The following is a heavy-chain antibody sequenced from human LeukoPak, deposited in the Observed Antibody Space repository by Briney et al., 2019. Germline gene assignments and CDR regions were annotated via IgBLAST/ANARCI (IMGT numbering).Heavy chain of an antibody. CDR2: ISAYNGNT. Sequence: ASVEVSCKASGYTFTSYGISWVRQAPGQGLEWMGWISAYNGNTNYAQKLQGRVTMTTDTSTSTAYMELRSLRSDDTAVYYCASGKLGYYYGSGSFRAPVADDAFDIWGQGTMVTVSS. D-gene: IGHD3-10*01. J-gene: IGHJ3*02. CDR3: ASGKLGYYYGSGSFRAPVADDAFDI. V-gene: IGHV1-18*01. CDR1: GYTFTSYG.